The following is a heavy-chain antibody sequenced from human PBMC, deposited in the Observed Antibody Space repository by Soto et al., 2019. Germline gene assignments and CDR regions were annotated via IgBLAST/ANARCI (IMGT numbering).Heavy chain of an antibody. Sequence: SETLSLTCTVSGGSISSYYWSWIRQPPGKGLEWIGYIYYSGSTNYNPSLKSRVTISVDTSKNQFSLKLSSVTAADTAVYYCARVIGPYYDFWSGYGMDVWGQGTTVTVSS. V-gene: IGHV4-59*01. J-gene: IGHJ6*02. D-gene: IGHD3-3*01. CDR1: GGSISSYY. CDR3: ARVIGPYYDFWSGYGMDV. CDR2: IYYSGST.